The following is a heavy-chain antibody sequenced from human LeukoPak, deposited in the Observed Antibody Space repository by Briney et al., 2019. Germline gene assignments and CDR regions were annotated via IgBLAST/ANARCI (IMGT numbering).Heavy chain of an antibody. CDR1: GYTFTGYY. J-gene: IGHJ4*02. V-gene: IGHV1-2*02. Sequence: ASVEVSCKASGYTFTGYYMHWVRQAPGQGLEWMGWINPNSGGTNYAQKFQGRVTMTRDTSISTAYMELSRLRSDDTAVYYCARGISIVGARSFYFDYWGQGTLVTVSS. D-gene: IGHD1-26*01. CDR3: ARGISIVGARSFYFDY. CDR2: INPNSGGT.